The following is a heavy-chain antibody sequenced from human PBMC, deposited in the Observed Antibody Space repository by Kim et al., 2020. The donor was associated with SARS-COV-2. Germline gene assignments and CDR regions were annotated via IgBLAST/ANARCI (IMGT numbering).Heavy chain of an antibody. CDR2: INSDGSST. CDR1: GFTFSIYW. Sequence: GGSLRLSCAASGFTFSIYWMHWVRQAPGKGLVWVSRINSDGSSTTYADSVTGRFTISRDNPKNTLYLQMNSLRPEDTAVYYCARVPNSSGRYGVYWGQGTLVTVSS. CDR3: ARVPNSSGRYGVY. D-gene: IGHD6-19*01. J-gene: IGHJ4*02. V-gene: IGHV3-74*01.